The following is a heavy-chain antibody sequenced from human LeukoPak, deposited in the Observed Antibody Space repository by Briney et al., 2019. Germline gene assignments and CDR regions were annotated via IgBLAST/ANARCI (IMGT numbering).Heavy chain of an antibody. Sequence: PGGSLRLSCAASGFTFSNYWVHWVRQAPGKGLVWASRINPDGSTINYADSVKGRFTISRDNAKNTLYLQMNSLRAEGTAVYYCATAGNYRFDYWGQGTPVTVSS. D-gene: IGHD1-7*01. V-gene: IGHV3-74*01. CDR1: GFTFSNYW. CDR3: ATAGNYRFDY. CDR2: INPDGSTI. J-gene: IGHJ4*02.